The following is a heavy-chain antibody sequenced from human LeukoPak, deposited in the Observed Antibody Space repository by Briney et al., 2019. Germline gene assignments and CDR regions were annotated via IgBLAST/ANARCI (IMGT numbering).Heavy chain of an antibody. CDR1: GGSISSSSYY. V-gene: IGHV4-39*07. D-gene: IGHD4-17*01. CDR3: ARASHDYGDYSHFDY. J-gene: IGHJ4*02. Sequence: SETLSLTCTVSGGSISSSSYYWGWIRQPPGKGLEWIGSIHYTGTTYYNPSLKSRVTISVDKSKNQFSLKLSSLTAADTAVYYCARASHDYGDYSHFDYWGQGTLVTVSS. CDR2: IHYTGTT.